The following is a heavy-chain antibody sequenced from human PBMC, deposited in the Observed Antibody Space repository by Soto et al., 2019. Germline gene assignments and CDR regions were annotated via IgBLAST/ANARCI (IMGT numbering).Heavy chain of an antibody. CDR2: IYYSGST. J-gene: IGHJ4*02. V-gene: IGHV4-30-4*01. CDR3: ATMGRINIIDY. Sequence: QVQLQESGPGLVKPSQTLSLTCTVSGGSISSGDYYWSWIRQPPGKGLEWIGYIYYSGSTYYNPALNSPVTISVYTSKNQFSLKLSSVTAADTAVYYCATMGRINIIDYWGQGTLVTVSS. CDR1: GGSISSGDYY.